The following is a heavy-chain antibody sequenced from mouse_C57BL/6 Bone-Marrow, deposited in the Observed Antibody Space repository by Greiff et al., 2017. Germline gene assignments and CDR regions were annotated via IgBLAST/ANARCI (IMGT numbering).Heavy chain of an antibody. CDR1: GYTFTSYW. CDR3: AGGRY. Sequence: QVQLQQPGAELVKPGASVKLSCKASGYTFTSYWMQWVKQRPGQGLEWIGEIDPSDSYTNYNQKFKGKATLTVDTSSSTAYMQLSSLTSEDSAVYYCAGGRYWGQGTTLTGSS. V-gene: IGHV1-50*01. J-gene: IGHJ2*01. CDR2: IDPSDSYT.